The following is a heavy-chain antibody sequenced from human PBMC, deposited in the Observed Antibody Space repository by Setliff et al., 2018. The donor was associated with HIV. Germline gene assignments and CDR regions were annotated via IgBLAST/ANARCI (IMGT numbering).Heavy chain of an antibody. V-gene: IGHV4-4*07. CDR2: IYTSGST. CDR3: ARDGISSSWYSWFDP. CDR1: GGSISSYY. J-gene: IGHJ5*02. Sequence: SETLSLTCTVSGGSISSYYWSWIRQPAGKGLEWIGRIYTSGSTNYNPSLKSRVTMSVDTSKNQFSLKLSSVTAADTAVYYCARDGISSSWYSWFDPWGQGTLVTVSS. D-gene: IGHD6-13*01.